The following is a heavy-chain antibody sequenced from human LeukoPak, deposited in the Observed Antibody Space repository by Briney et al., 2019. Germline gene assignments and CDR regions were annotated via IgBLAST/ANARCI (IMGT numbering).Heavy chain of an antibody. J-gene: IGHJ4*02. D-gene: IGHD3-16*01. Sequence: TSETLSLTCTVSGGSISSGGYYWSWIRQPPGKGLEWIGYIYYSGSTNYNPSLKSRVTISADTSKNHFSLKLNSVTTADTAVYYCTRGAGWLIDYWGQGILVTVSS. CDR2: IYYSGST. CDR3: TRGAGWLIDY. V-gene: IGHV4-61*03. CDR1: GGSISSGGYY.